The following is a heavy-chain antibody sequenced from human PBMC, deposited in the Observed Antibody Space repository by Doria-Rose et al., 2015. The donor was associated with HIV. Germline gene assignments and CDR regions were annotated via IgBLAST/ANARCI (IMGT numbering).Heavy chain of an antibody. CDR3: ARIKSSRWYHKYYFDF. CDR1: GVSLSSPGMG. CDR2: IFSDDER. V-gene: IGHV2-26*01. D-gene: IGHD6-13*01. Sequence: QVTLKESGPVLVKPTETLTLTCTVSGVSLSSPGMGVSWIRQHPGKALEWLANIFSDDERSYKTSLESRLIVPRGTANSQVVLTMTDMDPVDTATYYCARIKSSRWYHKYYFDFWGQGTLVIVSA. J-gene: IGHJ4*02.